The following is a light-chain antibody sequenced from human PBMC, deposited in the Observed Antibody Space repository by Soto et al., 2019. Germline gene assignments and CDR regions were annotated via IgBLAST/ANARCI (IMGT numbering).Light chain of an antibody. V-gene: IGKV3-11*01. Sequence: EIVMTQSPATLSLSPGERATLSCGASQTVGNHLTWYQQKPGQAPRLLIYEAFNRATGIPARFSGSGSGTDFTLTISSLEPEDFAVYYCQQRSDWPLTFGPGTKVDIK. CDR1: QTVGNH. CDR2: EAF. J-gene: IGKJ3*01. CDR3: QQRSDWPLT.